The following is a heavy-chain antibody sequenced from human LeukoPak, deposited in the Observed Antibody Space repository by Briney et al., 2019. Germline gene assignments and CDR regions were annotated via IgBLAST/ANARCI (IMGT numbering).Heavy chain of an antibody. Sequence: GESLKISCKGSGYSFTSYWIGWVRQMPGKGLEWMGIIYPGDSDTRYSPSFQGQVTISADKSISTAYLQWSSLKALDTAMYYCARQVDAARPAPYYFDYWGQGTLVTVSS. CDR2: IYPGDSDT. D-gene: IGHD6-6*01. V-gene: IGHV5-51*01. CDR1: GYSFTSYW. CDR3: ARQVDAARPAPYYFDY. J-gene: IGHJ4*02.